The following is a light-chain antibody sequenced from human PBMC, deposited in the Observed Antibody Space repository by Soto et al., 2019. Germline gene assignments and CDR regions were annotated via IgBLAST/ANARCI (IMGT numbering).Light chain of an antibody. V-gene: IGKV1-9*01. CDR3: QQVKNYPRT. CDR1: QGISSS. J-gene: IGKJ5*01. CDR2: AAS. Sequence: DIQLTQSPSFLSASVGDRVTIACRASQGISSSLVWYQQKPGRAPNVLIYAASTLQSGVPSRFSGSGSGTEFTLTIRGLQPEDFATYFCQQVKNYPRTVGQGTRLEIK.